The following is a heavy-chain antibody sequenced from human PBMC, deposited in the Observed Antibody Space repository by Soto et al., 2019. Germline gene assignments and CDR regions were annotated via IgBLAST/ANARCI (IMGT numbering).Heavy chain of an antibody. CDR2: IYYSGST. CDR3: ARVAKYCPALDV. CDR1: GGSISSGGYY. D-gene: IGHD2-15*01. J-gene: IGHJ6*04. V-gene: IGHV4-31*03. Sequence: SETLSLTCTVSGGSISSGGYYWSWIRQHPGKGLEWIGYIYYSGSTYYNPSLKSRVTISVDTSKNQFSLKLSSVTAADTAVYYCARVAKYCPALDVWGKGTTVTVSS.